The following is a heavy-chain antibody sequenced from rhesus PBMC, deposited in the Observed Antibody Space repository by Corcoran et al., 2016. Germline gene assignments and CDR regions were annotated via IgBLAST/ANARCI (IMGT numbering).Heavy chain of an antibody. CDR2: ISWNSGTI. CDR1: GFTFDDYA. Sequence: VESGGALAQPGGSLRLSCAASGFTFDDYAMSWVRQAPGKGLEWVSRISWNSGTIYYADSVKGRFTISRDNAKNSRFLQMDRLRAEDTAVYYCTRDSPGAGDFDYWGQGVLVTVSS. D-gene: IGHD3-34*01. CDR3: TRDSPGAGDFDY. J-gene: IGHJ4*01. V-gene: IGHV3-134*01.